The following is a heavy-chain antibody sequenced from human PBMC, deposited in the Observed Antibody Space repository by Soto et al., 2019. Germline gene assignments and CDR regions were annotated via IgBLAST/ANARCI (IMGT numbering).Heavy chain of an antibody. D-gene: IGHD3-10*01. CDR3: ATVELLWYQRNASSPVRK. CDR2: FDPEDGET. V-gene: IGHV1-24*01. CDR1: GYTLTELS. J-gene: IGHJ4*02. Sequence: ASVKVSCKVSGYTLTELSMHWVRQAPGKGLEWMGGFDPEDGETIYAQKFQGRVTMTEDTSTDTAYMELSSLRSEDTAVYYCATVELLWYQRNASSPVRKWGQGTLVTVSS.